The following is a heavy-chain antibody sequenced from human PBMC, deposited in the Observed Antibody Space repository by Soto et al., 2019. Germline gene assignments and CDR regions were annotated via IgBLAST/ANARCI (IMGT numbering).Heavy chain of an antibody. J-gene: IGHJ5*02. V-gene: IGHV3-53*01. Sequence: DVQLVESGGGLVQPGGSLRLSCAISGFSVISNYLSWVRQAPGKGLEWVSVHYSGGSTYYADSVQGRFTISRDKSNNTLYLQMRRVRAEDTAVYFCARHRHPRGTVGATSPLDPWGQGTQVTVSS. CDR1: GFSVISNY. D-gene: IGHD1-26*01. CDR2: HYSGGST. CDR3: ARHRHPRGTVGATSPLDP.